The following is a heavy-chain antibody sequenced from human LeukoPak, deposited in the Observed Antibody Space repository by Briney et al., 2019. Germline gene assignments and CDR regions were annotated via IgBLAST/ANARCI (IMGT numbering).Heavy chain of an antibody. J-gene: IGHJ4*02. Sequence: SETLSLTCTVSGGSISNYYWSWIRQPGGKRVEGLGRNYSSWSTNYTTSLESRVTVSVDTSKNQFSLKLSSVTAADTAVYYCAREPMVRGVINRWGQGALVTVSS. CDR2: NYSSWST. CDR3: AREPMVRGVINR. D-gene: IGHD3-10*01. CDR1: GGSISNYY. V-gene: IGHV4-4*07.